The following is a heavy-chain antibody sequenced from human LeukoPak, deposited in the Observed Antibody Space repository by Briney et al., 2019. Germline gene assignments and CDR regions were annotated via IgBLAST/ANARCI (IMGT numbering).Heavy chain of an antibody. CDR1: GFTFSSYA. V-gene: IGHV3-23*01. Sequence: GSLRLSCAASGFTFSSYAMSWVRQAPGKGLEWVSAISGSGGSTYYADSVKGRFTISRDNSKNTLYLQMNSLRAEDTAVYYCARDRVYSSKNYYYYMDVWGKGTTVTVS. CDR2: ISGSGGST. J-gene: IGHJ6*03. CDR3: ARDRVYSSKNYYYYMDV. D-gene: IGHD5-18*01.